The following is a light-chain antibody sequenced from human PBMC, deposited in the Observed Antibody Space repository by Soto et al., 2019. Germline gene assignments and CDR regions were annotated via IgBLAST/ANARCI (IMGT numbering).Light chain of an antibody. CDR1: QSVSRFY. CDR3: QQYGSSRT. Sequence: EIVLTQSPGILSLSPGERATLYCRASQSVSRFYLAWYQHKPGQAPSLLIYDASSRATGIPDRFSGSGSGTDFTLTISRLEPEDFAVYYCQQYGSSRTFGQGTKVDIK. CDR2: DAS. J-gene: IGKJ1*01. V-gene: IGKV3-20*01.